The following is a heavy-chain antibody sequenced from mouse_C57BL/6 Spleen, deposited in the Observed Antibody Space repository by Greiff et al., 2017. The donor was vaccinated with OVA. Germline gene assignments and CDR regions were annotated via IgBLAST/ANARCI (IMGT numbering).Heavy chain of an antibody. D-gene: IGHD2-12*01. CDR1: GFTFSNYW. Sequence: EVMLVESGGGLVQPGGSMKLSCVASGFTFSNYWMNWVRQSPAKGLEWVAQIRLKSDNYATHYAESVKGRFTISRDESKSSVYLQMNNLRAEDTGIYYCTNDNFAYWGQGTLVTVSA. V-gene: IGHV6-3*01. CDR2: IRLKSDNYAT. CDR3: TNDNFAY. J-gene: IGHJ3*01.